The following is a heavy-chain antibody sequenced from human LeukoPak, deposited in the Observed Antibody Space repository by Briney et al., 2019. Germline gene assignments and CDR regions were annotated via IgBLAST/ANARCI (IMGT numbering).Heavy chain of an antibody. CDR3: AREKARFGELSTFDY. J-gene: IGHJ4*02. CDR1: GGSISSGGYY. Sequence: SETLSLTCTVFGGSISSGGYYWSWIRQPPGKGLEWIGSIYYSGSTYYNPSLKSRVTISVDTSKNQFSLKLSSVTAADTAVYYCAREKARFGELSTFDYWGQGTLVTVSS. D-gene: IGHD3-10*01. V-gene: IGHV4-39*07. CDR2: IYYSGST.